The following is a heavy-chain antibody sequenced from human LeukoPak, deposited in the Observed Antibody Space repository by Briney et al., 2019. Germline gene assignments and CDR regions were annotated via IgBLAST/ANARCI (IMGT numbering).Heavy chain of an antibody. CDR2: INPNSGGT. D-gene: IGHD3-10*01. V-gene: IGHV1-2*02. Sequence: ASVTVSCKASGYTFTGYYMHWVRQAPGQGLEWMGWINPNSGGTNYAQKFQGRVTITRDTSISTAYMELSRLRSDDTAVYYCARAFIMVRGFDYWGQGTLVTVSS. J-gene: IGHJ4*02. CDR3: ARAFIMVRGFDY. CDR1: GYTFTGYY.